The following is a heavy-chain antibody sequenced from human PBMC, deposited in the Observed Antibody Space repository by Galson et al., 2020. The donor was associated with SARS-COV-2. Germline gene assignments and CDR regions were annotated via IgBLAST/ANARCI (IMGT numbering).Heavy chain of an antibody. CDR3: ASEVEMATIMGADTESDY. Sequence: GESLKISCAASGLTFSSYGMHWVRQAPGKGLEWVAVISYDGSNKYYADSVKGRFTISRDNSKNTLYLQMNSLRAEDTAVYYCASEVEMATIMGADTESDYWGQGTLVTVSS. V-gene: IGHV3-30*03. D-gene: IGHD5-12*01. CDR1: GLTFSSYG. CDR2: ISYDGSNK. J-gene: IGHJ4*02.